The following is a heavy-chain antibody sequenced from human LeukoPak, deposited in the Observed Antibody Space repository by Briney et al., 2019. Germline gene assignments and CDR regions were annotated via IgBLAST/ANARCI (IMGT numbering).Heavy chain of an antibody. D-gene: IGHD1-26*01. CDR3: ARDLPTGTYRAYFDN. CDR1: GFIFSNYE. CDR2: ISSTGGDI. J-gene: IGHJ4*02. V-gene: IGHV3-48*03. Sequence: PGGSLRLSCAGSGFIFSNYEMNWVRQAPGKGLEWVSYISSTGGDIYYADSVKGRFTISRDNAEKSVYLQMNSVRAEDTAVYYCARDLPTGTYRAYFDNWGQGTLVTVSS.